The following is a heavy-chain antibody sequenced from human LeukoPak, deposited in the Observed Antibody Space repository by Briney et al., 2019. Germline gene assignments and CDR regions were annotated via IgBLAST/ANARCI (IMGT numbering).Heavy chain of an antibody. CDR1: GFTFSSYS. V-gene: IGHV3-48*01. D-gene: IGHD3-10*02. J-gene: IGHJ3*02. CDR3: ARPVRAYVPPANAFDI. Sequence: PGGSLRLSCAASGFTFSSYSMNWVRQAPGKGLEWVSYISSSSSTIYYADSVKGRFTISRDNAKNSLYLQMNSLRAEDTAVYYCARPVRAYVPPANAFDIWGQGTMVTVSS. CDR2: ISSSSSTI.